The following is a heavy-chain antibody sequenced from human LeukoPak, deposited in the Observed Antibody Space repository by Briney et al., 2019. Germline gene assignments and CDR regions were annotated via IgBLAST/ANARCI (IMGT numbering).Heavy chain of an antibody. V-gene: IGHV1-69*05. J-gene: IGHJ4*02. CDR1: GGTFSSYA. D-gene: IGHD7-27*01. Sequence: GASVKVSCKASGGTFSSYAISWVRQAPGQGLEWMGRIIPIFGTANYAQKFQGRVTITTDESTSTAYMELSSLRSDDTAVYYCASVSWGSETRVYWGQGTLVTVSS. CDR2: IIPIFGTA. CDR3: ASVSWGSETRVY.